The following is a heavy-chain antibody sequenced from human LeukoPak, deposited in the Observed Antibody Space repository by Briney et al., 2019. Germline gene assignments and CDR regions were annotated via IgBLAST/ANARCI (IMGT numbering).Heavy chain of an antibody. D-gene: IGHD4-17*01. Sequence: ASLTVSCTASVYTFTRYYMHWVRQAPGQGLEWMGWINPNSGGTNYAQKFQGRVTMTRDTSISTAYMELSRLRSDDTAVYYCASVGGGLRLKGDDYGDPGDYWGQGTLVTVSS. CDR3: ASVGGGLRLKGDDYGDPGDY. CDR2: INPNSGGT. CDR1: VYTFTRYY. J-gene: IGHJ4*02. V-gene: IGHV1-2*02.